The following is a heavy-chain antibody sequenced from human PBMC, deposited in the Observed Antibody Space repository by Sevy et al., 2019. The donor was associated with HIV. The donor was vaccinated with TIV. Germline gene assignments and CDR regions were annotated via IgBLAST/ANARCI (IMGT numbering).Heavy chain of an antibody. Sequence: GGSLRLSCAASGFSGSVIRWVRQASGKGLEWVGRIRNRANNYATAYAASVKGRFTISRDDSKSTAFLQMNNLKEEDTALYYCARLVAGFGDLQRDYWGQGTLVTVSS. J-gene: IGHJ4*02. D-gene: IGHD3-10*01. CDR1: GFSGSV. CDR2: IRNRANNYAT. V-gene: IGHV3-73*01. CDR3: ARLVAGFGDLQRDY.